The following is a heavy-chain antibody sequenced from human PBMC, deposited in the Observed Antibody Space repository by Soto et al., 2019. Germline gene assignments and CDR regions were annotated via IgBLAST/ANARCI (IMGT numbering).Heavy chain of an antibody. CDR1: GFTFSSYA. D-gene: IGHD6-6*01. V-gene: IGHV3-23*01. J-gene: IGHJ6*02. Sequence: GSLRLSCAASGFTFSSYAMSWVRQAPGKGLEWVSAISGSGGSTYYADSVKGRFTISRDNSKNTLYLQMNSLRAEDTAVYYCAKDRIAARRLGNYYYGMDVWGQGTTVTVS. CDR2: ISGSGGST. CDR3: AKDRIAARRLGNYYYGMDV.